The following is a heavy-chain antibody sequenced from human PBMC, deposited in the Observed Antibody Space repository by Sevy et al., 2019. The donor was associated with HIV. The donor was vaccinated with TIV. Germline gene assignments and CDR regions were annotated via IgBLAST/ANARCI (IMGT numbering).Heavy chain of an antibody. V-gene: IGHV3-7*01. D-gene: IGHD3-22*01. J-gene: IGHJ3*02. CDR2: IKQDGSEK. Sequence: GGSLRLSCAASGFTFSNYWMSWVRQAPGKGLEWVANIKQDGSEKHYVDSVKGRFTISRDNAKNSLYLQMNSLRAEDTAVYYCARGNYYDSTGYYPDTFDIWGQGTMVTVSS. CDR3: ARGNYYDSTGYYPDTFDI. CDR1: GFTFSNYW.